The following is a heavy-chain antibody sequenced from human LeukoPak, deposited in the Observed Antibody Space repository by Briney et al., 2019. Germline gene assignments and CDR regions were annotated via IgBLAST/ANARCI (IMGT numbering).Heavy chain of an antibody. CDR3: ARRAGAYSHPYDY. Sequence: GGSLRLSCAASGFTFDDYAMYWVRQAPGKGLEWVSGISWNSDNIGYADSVKGRFTISRDNSKNTLYLQMNSLRAEDTAVYYCARRAGAYSHPYDYWGQGTLVTVSS. CDR2: ISWNSDNI. J-gene: IGHJ4*02. D-gene: IGHD4/OR15-4a*01. V-gene: IGHV3-9*01. CDR1: GFTFDDYA.